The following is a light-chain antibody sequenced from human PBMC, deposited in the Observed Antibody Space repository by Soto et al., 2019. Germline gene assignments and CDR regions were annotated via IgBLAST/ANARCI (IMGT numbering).Light chain of an antibody. CDR1: QSLLHSNGYNY. CDR3: MQALQTPWT. J-gene: IGKJ1*01. V-gene: IGKV2-28*01. CDR2: LGS. Sequence: DIVMTPSPLSLPVTPGEPASISCRYSQSLLHSNGYNYLDWYLQKPGQSPQLLIYLGSNRASGVPDRFSGSGSGTDFTLKISRVEAEDVGVYYCMQALQTPWTFGQGTKV.